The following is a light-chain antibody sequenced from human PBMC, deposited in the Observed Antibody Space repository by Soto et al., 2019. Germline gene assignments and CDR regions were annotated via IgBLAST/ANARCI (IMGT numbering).Light chain of an antibody. Sequence: EIVLTQSPATLSLSPGERATLSCRASQSVSSYLAWYQQKTGQAPRLLIYDASSRATGIPARFSGSGSGTDFTLTISSLEPEDFAVYYCQQRSTWLWTFGQGTKVEI. CDR3: QQRSTWLWT. CDR2: DAS. CDR1: QSVSSY. V-gene: IGKV3-11*01. J-gene: IGKJ1*01.